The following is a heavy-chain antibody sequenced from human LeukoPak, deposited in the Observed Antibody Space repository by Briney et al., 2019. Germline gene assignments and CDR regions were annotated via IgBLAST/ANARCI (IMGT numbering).Heavy chain of an antibody. CDR2: IYYSGNT. Sequence: LSETLSLTCTVSGGSISSFYWSWIRQPPGKGLEWIGYIYYSGNTNYNHSLKSRVTLSVDTSKNQFSLKLSSVTAADTAVYYCAREDPQTTVPEGMDVWGQGTTVTVSS. CDR3: AREDPQTTVPEGMDV. D-gene: IGHD4-17*01. J-gene: IGHJ6*02. V-gene: IGHV4-59*01. CDR1: GGSISSFY.